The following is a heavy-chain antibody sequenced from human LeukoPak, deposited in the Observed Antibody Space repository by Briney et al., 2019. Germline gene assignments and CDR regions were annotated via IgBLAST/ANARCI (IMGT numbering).Heavy chain of an antibody. CDR1: GGSISSYY. CDR3: ARDCWFAVVAATPCYFDY. D-gene: IGHD2-15*01. V-gene: IGHV4-59*01. Sequence: SETLSLTCTVSGGSISSYYWSWIRQPPGKGLEWIGYVYYSGSTNYNPSLKSRVTISVDTSKNQFSLKLSSVTAADTAVYYCARDCWFAVVAATPCYFDYWGQGTLVTVSS. CDR2: VYYSGST. J-gene: IGHJ4*02.